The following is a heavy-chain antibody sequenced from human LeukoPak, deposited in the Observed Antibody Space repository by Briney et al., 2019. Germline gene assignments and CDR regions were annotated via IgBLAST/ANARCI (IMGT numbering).Heavy chain of an antibody. Sequence: SETLSLTCTVSGGSISSGDYYWSWIRQPPGKGLEWIGYIYYSGRTYYNPSLKSRVTISVDTSKNQFSLKLSSVTAADTAVYYCARETVVVPAALDYWGQGTLVTVSS. CDR3: ARETVVVPAALDY. V-gene: IGHV4-30-4*08. D-gene: IGHD2-2*01. CDR2: IYYSGRT. J-gene: IGHJ4*02. CDR1: GGSISSGDYY.